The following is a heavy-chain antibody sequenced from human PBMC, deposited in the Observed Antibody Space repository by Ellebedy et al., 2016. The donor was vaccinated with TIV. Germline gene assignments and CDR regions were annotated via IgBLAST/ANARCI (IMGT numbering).Heavy chain of an antibody. CDR2: IKQDGSEK. CDR1: GFTFSSYW. V-gene: IGHV3-7*03. D-gene: IGHD2-8*01. Sequence: GESLKISXAASGFTFSSYWMSWVRQAPGKGLEWVANIKQDGSEKYYVDSVKGRFTISRDNSKNTVYLQMNSLRAEDTAVYYCAKDRPVYGYAFDLWGQGTMVSVSS. J-gene: IGHJ3*01. CDR3: AKDRPVYGYAFDL.